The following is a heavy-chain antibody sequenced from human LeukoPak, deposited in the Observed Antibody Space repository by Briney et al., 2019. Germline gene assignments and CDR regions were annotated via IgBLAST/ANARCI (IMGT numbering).Heavy chain of an antibody. CDR3: ARVAAEVVGLPGAIGFGWLRRDYYYMDV. CDR2: MNPNSGNT. V-gene: IGHV1-8*03. J-gene: IGHJ6*03. CDR1: GYTFTSYD. Sequence: ASVKVSCKASGYTFTSYDINWVRQATGQGLEWMGWMNPNSGNTGYAQKFQGRVTITRNTSISTAYMELSSLRSEDTAVYYCARVAAEVVGLPGAIGFGWLRRDYYYMDVWGKGTTVTVSS. D-gene: IGHD2-2*02.